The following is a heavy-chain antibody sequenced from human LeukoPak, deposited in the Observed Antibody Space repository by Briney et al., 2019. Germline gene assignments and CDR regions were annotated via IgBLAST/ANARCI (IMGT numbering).Heavy chain of an antibody. V-gene: IGHV1-18*04. J-gene: IGHJ6*04. CDR2: ISAYNGNT. Sequence: ASVKVSCKASGYTFTSYGISWVRQAPGQGLEWMGWISAYNGNTNYAQKLQGRVTMTTDTSTNTAYMELRSLRSDDTAVYYCAREKFDILTGYSWSRGMDVWGKGTTVTVSS. D-gene: IGHD3-9*01. CDR1: GYTFTSYG. CDR3: AREKFDILTGYSWSRGMDV.